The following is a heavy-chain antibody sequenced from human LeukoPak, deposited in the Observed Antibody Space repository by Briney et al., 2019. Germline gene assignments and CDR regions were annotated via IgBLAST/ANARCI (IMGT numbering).Heavy chain of an antibody. D-gene: IGHD6-19*01. CDR1: GASVSSGSYY. Sequence: SETLSLTCNVSGASVSSGSYYWSWIRQPPGKELEWIGYIYYSGSTSYNPSLKSRVTISVDTSKNQFSLKLSSVTAADTAVYYCARDPGIAVAGFDYWGQGTLVTVSS. V-gene: IGHV4-61*01. CDR2: IYYSGST. J-gene: IGHJ4*02. CDR3: ARDPGIAVAGFDY.